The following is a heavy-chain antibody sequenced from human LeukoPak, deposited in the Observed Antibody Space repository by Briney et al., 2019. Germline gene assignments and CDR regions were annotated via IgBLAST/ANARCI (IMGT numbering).Heavy chain of an antibody. V-gene: IGHV3-7*01. D-gene: IGHD1-14*01. CDR1: GFPFSSYW. J-gene: IGHJ5*02. CDR2: IKEEGSEK. Sequence: PGGSLRLSCSDSGFPFSSYWMSWVRQAPGKGLEWVASIKEEGSEKHYVDSVNGRFPISRDNAQNSLYLQMNSLRAEDTAVYYCARGHYHLSWGQGILVTVSS. CDR3: ARGHYHLS.